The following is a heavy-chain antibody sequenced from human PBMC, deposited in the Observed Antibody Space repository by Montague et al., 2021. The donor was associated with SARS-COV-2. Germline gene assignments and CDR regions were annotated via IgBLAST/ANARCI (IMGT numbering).Heavy chain of an antibody. D-gene: IGHD3-10*01. J-gene: IGHJ4*02. CDR3: AREGSPDTRIRGVLHY. V-gene: IGHV4-34*01. CDR2: INHNGGT. Sequence: SETLSLTCAVNGGSFTGYYWTWIRQPPGKGLEWIGEINHNGGTNYNPSLKSRVTMSVDRSKSQFSLTLNSVTAADTAVNYCAREGSPDTRIRGVLHYWGQGTLVTVSS. CDR1: GGSFTGYY.